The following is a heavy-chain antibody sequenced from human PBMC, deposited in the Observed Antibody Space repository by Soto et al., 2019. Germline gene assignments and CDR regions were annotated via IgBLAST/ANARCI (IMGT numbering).Heavy chain of an antibody. V-gene: IGHV1-8*02. Sequence: GASVKVSCKASGGTSSTYSISWVRPATGQGLEWMGWMNPNSGNTGYAQKFQGRVTMTRNTSISTAYMELSSLRSEDTAVYYCARLELELDYWWFDPWGQGTLVTVS. J-gene: IGHJ5*02. CDR1: GGTSSTYS. CDR3: ARLELELDYWWFDP. D-gene: IGHD1-7*01. CDR2: MNPNSGNT.